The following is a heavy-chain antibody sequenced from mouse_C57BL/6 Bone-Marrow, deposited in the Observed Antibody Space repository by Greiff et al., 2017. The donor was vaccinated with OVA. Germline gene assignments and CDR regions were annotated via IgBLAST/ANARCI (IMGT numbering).Heavy chain of an antibody. CDR1: GYTFTDYE. J-gene: IGHJ4*01. CDR2: IDPETCGT. CDR3: TRGYSNYYAMDY. D-gene: IGHD2-5*01. V-gene: IGHV1-15*01. Sequence: VQLQQSGAELVRPGASVTLSCKASGYTFTDYEMHWVKQTPVHGLEWIGAIDPETCGTAYNQKFKGKAILTADKSSSTAYMELRSLTSEYSAVYYCTRGYSNYYAMDYWGQGTSVTVSA.